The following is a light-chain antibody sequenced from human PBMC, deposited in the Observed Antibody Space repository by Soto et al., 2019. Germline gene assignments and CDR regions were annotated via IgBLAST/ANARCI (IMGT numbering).Light chain of an antibody. Sequence: QSALTQFVSVSGSPGQSITISCTGTSSDIGGYDYVSWYQVHPGKAPKVLIYDVSNRPSGVSNRFSGSKSGSTASLTISGLQAEDEADYYCSSYTSTYSLIFGGGTKLTVL. J-gene: IGLJ2*01. CDR3: SSYTSTYSLI. V-gene: IGLV2-14*03. CDR1: SSDIGGYDY. CDR2: DVS.